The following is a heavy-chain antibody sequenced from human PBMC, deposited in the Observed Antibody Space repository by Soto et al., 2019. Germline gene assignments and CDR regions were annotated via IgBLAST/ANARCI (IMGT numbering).Heavy chain of an antibody. CDR3: ARGRVTRPDPFDI. CDR2: MNPNSGNT. V-gene: IGHV1-8*02. J-gene: IGHJ3*02. D-gene: IGHD2-2*01. Sequence: ASVKVSCKASGYTFTSYDINWVRQATGQGLAWMGWMNPNSGNTGYAQKFQGRVTMTRNTSISKADMELSSLRSEDTAVYYLARGRVTRPDPFDIWGQGTMVTVTS. CDR1: GYTFTSYD.